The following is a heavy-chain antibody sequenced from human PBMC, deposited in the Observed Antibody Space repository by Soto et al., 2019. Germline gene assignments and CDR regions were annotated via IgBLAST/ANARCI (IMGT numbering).Heavy chain of an antibody. J-gene: IGHJ4*02. CDR1: GFTFSSYG. CDR2: ISYDGSNK. Sequence: QVQLVESGGGVVQPGRSLRLSCAASGFTFSSYGMHWLRQAPGKGLEWVAVISYDGSNKYYADSVKGRFTISRDNSKNTLYLQMNSLRAEDTAVYYCAKDQGYYVFDYWDQGTLVTVSS. V-gene: IGHV3-30*18. CDR3: AKDQGYYVFDY. D-gene: IGHD1-26*01.